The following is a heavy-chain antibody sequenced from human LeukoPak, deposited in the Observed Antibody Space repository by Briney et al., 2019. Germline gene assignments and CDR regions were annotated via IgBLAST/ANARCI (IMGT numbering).Heavy chain of an antibody. D-gene: IGHD1-26*01. CDR2: ISYDGSNK. Sequence: LSLTCTVSGYSISSGYYWGWIRQPPGKGLEWVAVISYDGSNKYYADSVKGRFTISRDNSKNTLYLQMNSLRAEDTAVYYCARDMKWELLNWFDPWGQGTLVTVSS. CDR1: GYSISSGY. J-gene: IGHJ5*02. V-gene: IGHV3-30*03. CDR3: ARDMKWELLNWFDP.